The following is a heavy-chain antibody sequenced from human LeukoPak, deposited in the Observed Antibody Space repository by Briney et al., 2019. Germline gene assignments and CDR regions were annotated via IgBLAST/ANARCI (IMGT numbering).Heavy chain of an antibody. CDR3: ARDLSGGKAPDYYYYYYMDV. J-gene: IGHJ6*03. V-gene: IGHV1-46*01. D-gene: IGHD4-23*01. CDR2: INPSGGST. CDR1: GNTFTSYY. Sequence: ASVKVSCKASGNTFTSYYMHWVRQAPGQGLEWMGIINPSGGSTSYAQKFQGRVTMTRDMSTSTVYMELSSLRSEDTAVYYCARDLSGGKAPDYYYYYYMDVWGKGTTVTVSS.